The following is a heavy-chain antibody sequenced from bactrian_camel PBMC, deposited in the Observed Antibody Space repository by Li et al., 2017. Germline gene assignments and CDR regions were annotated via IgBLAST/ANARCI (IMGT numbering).Heavy chain of an antibody. D-gene: IGHD1*01. V-gene: IGHV3S25*01. CDR1: GFTFSNYW. CDR2: INIDCKT. Sequence: ASGFTFSNYWMYWVRQAPGKGLEWVSTINIDCKTYYANSVKGRFTIFQDSARITAYLQMASLKPEDTAVDYCVPVA.